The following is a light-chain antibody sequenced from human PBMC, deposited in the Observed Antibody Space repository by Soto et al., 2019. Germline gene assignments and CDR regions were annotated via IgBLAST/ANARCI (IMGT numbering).Light chain of an antibody. V-gene: IGKV3-20*01. CDR1: QSVSSSY. CDR2: GAS. J-gene: IGKJ1*01. Sequence: EIVQTQARATLSLSPGERATLSCRASQSVSSSYVAWYQEKPGQAPRLLIYGASSTATGIPARFSGSGSGTDFTLTISSLQPEDFAVYYCQQYGSSPCTFGQGTKVDI. CDR3: QQYGSSPCT.